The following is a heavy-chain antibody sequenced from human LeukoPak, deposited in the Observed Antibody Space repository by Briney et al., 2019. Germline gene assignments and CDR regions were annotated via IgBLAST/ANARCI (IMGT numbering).Heavy chain of an antibody. CDR3: ALSVRWPPTGGIDP. V-gene: IGHV4-34*01. CDR2: INHSGST. D-gene: IGHD4-23*01. J-gene: IGHJ5*02. CDR1: GGSFSGYY. Sequence: KPSETLSLTCAVYGGSFSGYYWSWIRQPPGKGLEWIGEINHSGSTNYNPSLKSRVTISVDTSKNQFSLKVRSVTAADTAVYYCALSVRWPPTGGIDPWGQGTLVTVSS.